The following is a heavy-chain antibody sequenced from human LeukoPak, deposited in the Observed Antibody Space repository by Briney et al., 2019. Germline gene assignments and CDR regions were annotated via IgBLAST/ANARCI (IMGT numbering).Heavy chain of an antibody. CDR2: INPNSGGT. CDR1: GYTFTGYY. J-gene: IGHJ5*02. Sequence: ASVKVSCKASGYTFTGYYMHWVRQAPGQGLEWMGWINPNSGGTNYAQKFQGRATMTRDTSISTAYMELSRLRSDDTAVYYCARNTGGYSGYGGDWFDPWGQGTLVTVSS. CDR3: ARNTGGYSGYGGDWFDP. V-gene: IGHV1-2*02. D-gene: IGHD5-12*01.